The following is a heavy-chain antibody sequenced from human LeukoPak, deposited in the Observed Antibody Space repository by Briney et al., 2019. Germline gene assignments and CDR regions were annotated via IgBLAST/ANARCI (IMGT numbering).Heavy chain of an antibody. D-gene: IGHD6-13*01. CDR1: GFIVSDNY. CDR2: ISHRVSDV. V-gene: IGHV3-11*01. CDR3: AKDILEAGLFFDY. Sequence: GGSLRLSCVASGFIVSDNYMSWIRQAPGKGLEWVSYISHRVSDVQYADSVKGRFTISRDNARNSLYLQMNGLRAEDTAVYYCAKDILEAGLFFDYWGLGTLVTVSS. J-gene: IGHJ4*02.